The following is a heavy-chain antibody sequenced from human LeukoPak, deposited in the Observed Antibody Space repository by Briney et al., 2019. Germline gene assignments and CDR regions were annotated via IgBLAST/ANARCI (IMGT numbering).Heavy chain of an antibody. CDR3: ARKSFHTSSYDY. Sequence: SETLSLTCTVSGGSISSYYWSWIRQPPGKGPEWIGYIYYSGSTNYNPSLKSRVTISVKTSKNQFSLNLSSVTAADTAVYYCARKSFHTSSYDYWGQGTLVTVSS. V-gene: IGHV4-59*01. J-gene: IGHJ4*02. CDR2: IYYSGST. D-gene: IGHD2-2*01. CDR1: GGSISSYY.